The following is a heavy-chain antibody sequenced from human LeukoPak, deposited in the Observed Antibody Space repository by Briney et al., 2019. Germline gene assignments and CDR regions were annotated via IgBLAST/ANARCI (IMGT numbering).Heavy chain of an antibody. CDR2: INTNSGGT. V-gene: IGHV1-2*02. CDR1: GYTFTGYY. Sequence: ASVKVSCKASGYTFTGYYMHWVRQAPGQGREWMGWINTNSGGTNYAQKFQGRVTMTRDTSISTAYMELSRLRSDDTAVYYCARGFTITMIPASNFDYWGQGTLVTVSS. J-gene: IGHJ4*02. CDR3: ARGFTITMIPASNFDY. D-gene: IGHD3-22*01.